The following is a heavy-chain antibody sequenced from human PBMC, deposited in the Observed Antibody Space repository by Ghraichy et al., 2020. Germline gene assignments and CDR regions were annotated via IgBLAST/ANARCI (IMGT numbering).Heavy chain of an antibody. J-gene: IGHJ4*02. Sequence: ASVKVSCKASGYTFTSYGISWVRQAPGQGLEWMGWISAYNGNTNYAQKLQGRVTMTTDTSTSTAYMELRSLRSDDTAVYYCARDPRPVGSSYYDFWSGLGDWGQGTLVTVSS. CDR1: GYTFTSYG. V-gene: IGHV1-18*01. CDR3: ARDPRPVGSSYYDFWSGLGD. CDR2: ISAYNGNT. D-gene: IGHD3-3*01.